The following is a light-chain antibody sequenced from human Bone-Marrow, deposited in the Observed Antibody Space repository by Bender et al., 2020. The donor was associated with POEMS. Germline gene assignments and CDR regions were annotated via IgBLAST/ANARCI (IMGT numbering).Light chain of an antibody. Sequence: QSALTQPASVSGSPGQTITISCTGTSSDVGGYKYVSWYQQHPGKAPKLLIYEVSNRPSGVSNRFSGSKSDNTASLTISGLQAEDEADYYCCSYAGSNSLFGGGTKLTVL. J-gene: IGLJ3*02. V-gene: IGLV2-14*01. CDR1: SSDVGGYKY. CDR2: EVS. CDR3: CSYAGSNSL.